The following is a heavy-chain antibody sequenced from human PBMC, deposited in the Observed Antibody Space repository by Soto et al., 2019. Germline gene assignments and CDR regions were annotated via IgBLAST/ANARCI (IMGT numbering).Heavy chain of an antibody. CDR1: GFSLSTSGVG. CDR2: IFSNDDK. J-gene: IGHJ6*04. CDR3: SHMRVSGLFGMDV. Sequence: QITLKESGPALMKPTQTLTLTCAFSGFSLSTSGVGVGWVRQPPGKALEWLALIFSNDDKRYSPSLMSRLTITKDTSKIKVVLTMTNIDPVDTATYYCSHMRVSGLFGMDVWGKGTTVPVSS. D-gene: IGHD3-10*01. V-gene: IGHV2-5*01.